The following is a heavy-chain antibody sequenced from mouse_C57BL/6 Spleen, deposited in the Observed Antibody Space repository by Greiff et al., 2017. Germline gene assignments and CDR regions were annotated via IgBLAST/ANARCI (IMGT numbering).Heavy chain of an antibody. J-gene: IGHJ1*03. D-gene: IGHD4-1*01. CDR3: VSLNWDGYFDV. V-gene: IGHV10-1*01. Sequence: EVKLQESGGGLVQPKGSLKLSCAASGFSFNTYAMNWVRQAPGKGLEWVARIRSKSNNYATYYADSVKDRFTISRDDSESMLYLQMNNLKTEDTAMYYCVSLNWDGYFDVWGTGTTVTVSS. CDR1: GFSFNTYA. CDR2: IRSKSNNYAT.